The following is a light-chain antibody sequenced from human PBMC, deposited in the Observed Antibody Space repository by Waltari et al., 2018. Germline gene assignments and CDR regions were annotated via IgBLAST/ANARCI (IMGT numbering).Light chain of an antibody. V-gene: IGKV1-5*03. CDR2: KAS. CDR3: QQYNTYSS. J-gene: IGKJ2*01. CDR1: QSISNW. Sequence: DIQMTQSPPSHSASVGDRLTITCRASQSISNWLAWYQQKPGKAPILLIYKASILKSGVPSRFSGSGSGTQFTLTISSLQPGDFATYYCQQYNTYSSFGQGTKLEIK.